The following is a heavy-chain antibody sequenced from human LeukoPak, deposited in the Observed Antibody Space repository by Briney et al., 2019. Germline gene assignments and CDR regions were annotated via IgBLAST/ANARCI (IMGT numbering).Heavy chain of an antibody. J-gene: IGHJ4*02. D-gene: IGHD2-21*02. CDR3: AREIRAYCGGDCYAYYFDY. V-gene: IGHV4-59*06. CDR2: IYYSGST. Sequence: PSETLSLICSVSGGSINNYYWTWIRQHPGKGLEWIGYIYYSGSTYYNPSLKSRVTISVDTSKNQFSLKLSSVTAADTAVYYCAREIRAYCGGDCYAYYFDYWGQGALVTVSS. CDR1: GGSINNYY.